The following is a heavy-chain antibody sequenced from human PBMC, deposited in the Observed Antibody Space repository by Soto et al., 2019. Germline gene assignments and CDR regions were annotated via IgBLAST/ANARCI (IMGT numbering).Heavy chain of an antibody. CDR3: ARDSVGKEYYYYYGMDF. CDR1: GGSVSSGSYY. CDR2: IYYSGST. J-gene: IGHJ6*02. Sequence: VSLTCTVCGGSVSSGSYYWSWIRQPPGKGLEWIGYIYYSGSTNYNPSLKSRVTISVDTSKNQFSLKLSSVTAADTAVYYCARDSVGKEYYYYYGMDFSGQGTTVTVSS. V-gene: IGHV4-61*01. D-gene: IGHD7-27*01.